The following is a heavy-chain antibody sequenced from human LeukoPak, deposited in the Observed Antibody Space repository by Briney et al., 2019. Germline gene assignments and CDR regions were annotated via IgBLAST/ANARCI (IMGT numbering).Heavy chain of an antibody. CDR1: GFTFSSYW. CDR3: ARGEAFCDY. Sequence: PGGSLRLSCAASGFTFSSYWMTWVRQAPGKGLEWVANIKEDGSEKYYADSVKGRFTNSRDNAKNSLYLQMNNLRAEDTAVYYCARGEAFCDYWGQGTLVTVSS. V-gene: IGHV3-7*05. J-gene: IGHJ4*02. CDR2: IKEDGSEK.